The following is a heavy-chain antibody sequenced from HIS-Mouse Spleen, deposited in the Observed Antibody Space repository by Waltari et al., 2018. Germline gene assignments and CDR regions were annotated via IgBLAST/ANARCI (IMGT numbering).Heavy chain of an antibody. V-gene: IGHV4-39*07. J-gene: IGHJ2*01. CDR3: AREIPYSSSWYDWYFDL. CDR2: IYYSGST. Sequence: QLQLQESGPGLVKPSETLSLTCTVSGGPISSSSYYWGWIRQPPGKGLGWIGSIYYSGSTYYNPSLKSRVTISVDTSKNHFSQKLSSVTAAYTAVYYCAREIPYSSSWYDWYFDLWGRGTLVTVSS. D-gene: IGHD6-13*01. CDR1: GGPISSSSYY.